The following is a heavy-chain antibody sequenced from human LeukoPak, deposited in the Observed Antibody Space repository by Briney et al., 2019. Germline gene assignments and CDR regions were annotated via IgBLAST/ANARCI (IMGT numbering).Heavy chain of an antibody. CDR3: ARDTGIAAAGAAYYYYGMDV. Sequence: TSETLSLTCTVSSGSISSYYWCWIRQPPGKGLEWIGYISYSGSTNYNPSLKSRVTISVDTSKNQFSLKLSSVTAADTAVYYCARDTGIAAAGAAYYYYGMDVWGQGTTVTVSS. CDR1: SGSISSYY. J-gene: IGHJ6*02. CDR2: ISYSGST. D-gene: IGHD6-13*01. V-gene: IGHV4-59*01.